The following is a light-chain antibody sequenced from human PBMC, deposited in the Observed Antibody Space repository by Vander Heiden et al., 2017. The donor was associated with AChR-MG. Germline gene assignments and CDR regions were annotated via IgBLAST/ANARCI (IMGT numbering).Light chain of an antibody. CDR1: QSISSY. Sequence: DIQMTQSPSSLPASVGDRVTVTCRASQSISSYLNWYQQKPGKAPKLLIYAASSLQSGVPSRFSGSGSGTDFTLTISSLQPEDFATYYCKQSYSTPRTFGQGTKVEIK. CDR2: AAS. V-gene: IGKV1-39*01. CDR3: KQSYSTPRT. J-gene: IGKJ1*01.